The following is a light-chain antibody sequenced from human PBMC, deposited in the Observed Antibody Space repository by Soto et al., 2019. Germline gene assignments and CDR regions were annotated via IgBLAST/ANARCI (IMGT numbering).Light chain of an antibody. CDR2: EGS. Sequence: QSALTQPASVSASPGQSITISRTGTSSDVGSYNLVSWYQQHPGKAPKLMIYEGSKRPSGVSNRFSGSKSGNTASLTISGLQAEDEADYYCCSYAGNSLVFGGGTKLTVL. CDR3: CSYAGNSLV. V-gene: IGLV2-23*01. CDR1: SSDVGSYNL. J-gene: IGLJ2*01.